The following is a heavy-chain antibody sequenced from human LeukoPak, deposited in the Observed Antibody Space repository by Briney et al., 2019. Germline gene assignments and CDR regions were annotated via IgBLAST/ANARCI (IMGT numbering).Heavy chain of an antibody. J-gene: IGHJ4*02. CDR2: IYPGDSDT. D-gene: IGHD6-19*01. CDR3: ARTGYTSGWYVGSFDY. V-gene: IGHV5-51*01. CDR1: GYSFTSYW. Sequence: KISCKGSGYSFTSYWIGWVRQMPGKGLEWMGIIYPGDSDTKYSPSFQGQVTISADKSISTAYLQWSSLKASDTAMYYCARTGYTSGWYVGSFDYWGQGTLVTVSS.